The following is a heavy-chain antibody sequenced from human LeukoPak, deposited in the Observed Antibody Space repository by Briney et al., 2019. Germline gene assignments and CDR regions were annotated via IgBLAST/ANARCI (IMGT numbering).Heavy chain of an antibody. J-gene: IGHJ5*02. CDR2: IIPIFGTA. V-gene: IGHV1-69*05. CDR3: AYDFWSGYYTGYNWFDP. CDR1: GGTFSSYA. D-gene: IGHD3-3*01. Sequence: SVKVSCKASGGTFSSYAISWVRQAPGQGLEWMGRIIPIFGTANYAQKFQGRVTITTDESTCTAYMELSSLRSEDTAVYYCAYDFWSGYYTGYNWFDPWGQGTLVTVSS.